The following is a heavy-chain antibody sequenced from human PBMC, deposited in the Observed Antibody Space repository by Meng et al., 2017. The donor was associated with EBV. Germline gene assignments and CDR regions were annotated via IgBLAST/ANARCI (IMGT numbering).Heavy chain of an antibody. CDR1: GGPFRYYA. J-gene: IGHJ4*02. D-gene: IGHD3-10*01. V-gene: IGHV1-69*01. CDR3: ASESGRGYTPDY. Sequence: QVELGQSAAEVKQPGSSVKVSCKTSGGPFRYYAISWVRQAPGQGLEWLGGFLPRLGAPNYAQKFHGRVKITADESTSTHYMDLSSLRSEDTAIYYCASESGRGYTPDYWGQGTLVTVSS. CDR2: FLPRLGAP.